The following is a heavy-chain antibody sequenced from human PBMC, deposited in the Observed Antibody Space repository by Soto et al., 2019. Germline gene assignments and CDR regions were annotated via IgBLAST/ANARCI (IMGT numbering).Heavy chain of an antibody. V-gene: IGHV4-39*01. CDR2: IYYSGST. D-gene: IGHD3-9*01. Sequence: QLQLQESGPGLVKPSETLSLTCTVSGGSISSSSYYWGWIRQPPGKGLEWIGSIYYSGSTYYNPSLKSRVTISVATSKNQFSLKLSSVTAADTAVYYCATTGYYDILTADYWGQGTLVTVSS. J-gene: IGHJ4*02. CDR1: GGSISSSSYY. CDR3: ATTGYYDILTADY.